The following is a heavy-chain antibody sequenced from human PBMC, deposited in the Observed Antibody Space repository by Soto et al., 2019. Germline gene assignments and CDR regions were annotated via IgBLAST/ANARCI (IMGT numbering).Heavy chain of an antibody. Sequence: QVQLVQSGAEVKKPGASVKVSCKASGYTFTNFVMHWVRQAPGDRLEWMGWINAANGNTKYSQKFQGRVIISMDTSEKTAYVELSSLTSEDTAVYYCARDYPYCTSGSCPGYWGQGTLVIVSS. V-gene: IGHV1-3*01. CDR3: ARDYPYCTSGSCPGY. D-gene: IGHD2-15*01. CDR1: GYTFTNFV. J-gene: IGHJ4*02. CDR2: INAANGNT.